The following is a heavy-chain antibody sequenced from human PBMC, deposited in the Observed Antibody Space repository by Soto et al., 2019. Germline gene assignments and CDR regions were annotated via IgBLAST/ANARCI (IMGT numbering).Heavy chain of an antibody. J-gene: IGHJ6*02. CDR3: ARLLVPVNYYYYYGMDV. V-gene: IGHV4-4*02. CDR2: IYHSGST. Sequence: QVQLQESGPGLVKPSGTLSLTCAVSGGSISSSNWWSWVRQPPGKGLEWIGEIYHSGSTNYNPSLKSRVTISVDKSKNQFSRKLSSVTAADTAVYYCARLLVPVNYYYYYGMDVWGQGTTVTVSS. D-gene: IGHD2-2*01. CDR1: GGSISSSNW.